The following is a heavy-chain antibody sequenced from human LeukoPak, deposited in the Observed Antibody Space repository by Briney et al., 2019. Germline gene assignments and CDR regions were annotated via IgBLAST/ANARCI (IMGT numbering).Heavy chain of an antibody. CDR3: ARDSSGYTYYFDY. CDR1: GYSISYGYH. V-gene: IGHV4-38-2*02. J-gene: IGHJ4*02. D-gene: IGHD3-22*01. CDR2: IHHSGST. Sequence: PSETLSLTCSVSGYSISYGYHWGWIRQPPGKGLEWIGTIHHSGSTYYNPSLKGRVNISVDTSKNQFSLNLSSVTAADTAVYYCARDSSGYTYYFDYWGQGTLATVSS.